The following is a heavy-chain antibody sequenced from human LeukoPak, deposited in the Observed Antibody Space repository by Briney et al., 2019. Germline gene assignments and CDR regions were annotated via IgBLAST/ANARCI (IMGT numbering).Heavy chain of an antibody. D-gene: IGHD4-23*01. J-gene: IGHJ2*01. CDR2: IGRDGSER. Sequence: GGSLRLSCIASGLPFSSYSMTWVRQAPGKGLEWLANIGRDGSERLYVDSVKGRFTISRDNAKNSLYLQMNSLGDEDTAVYYCAAPKQNGNSGSRWYHDLWGRGTMVTVSS. V-gene: IGHV3-7*01. CDR3: AAPKQNGNSGSRWYHDL. CDR1: GLPFSSYS.